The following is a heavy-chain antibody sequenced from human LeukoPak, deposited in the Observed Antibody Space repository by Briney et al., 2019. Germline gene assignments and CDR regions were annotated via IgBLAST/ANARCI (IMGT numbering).Heavy chain of an antibody. CDR1: GGSISSYY. D-gene: IGHD6-13*01. CDR2: IYYSGST. J-gene: IGHJ4*02. Sequence: SETLSLTCTVSGGSISSYYWSWIRQPPGKGLEWIGYIYYSGSTNYNPSLKSRVTISVDTSKNQFSLKLSSVTAADTAVYYCARTSSSRGHIDYWGQGTLVTVSS. V-gene: IGHV4-59*08. CDR3: ARTSSSRGHIDY.